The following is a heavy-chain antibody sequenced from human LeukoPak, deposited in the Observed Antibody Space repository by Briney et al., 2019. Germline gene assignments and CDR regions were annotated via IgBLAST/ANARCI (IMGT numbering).Heavy chain of an antibody. J-gene: IGHJ5*02. Sequence: SETLSLTCTVSGGSISSSSYYWGWIRQPPGKGLEWIGSIYYSGSTYYNPSLKSRVTISVDTSKNQFSLKLSSVTAADTAVYYCARQIYMVRGVIIKGWFDPWGQGTLVTVSS. V-gene: IGHV4-39*01. CDR1: GGSISSSSYY. D-gene: IGHD3-10*01. CDR3: ARQIYMVRGVIIKGWFDP. CDR2: IYYSGST.